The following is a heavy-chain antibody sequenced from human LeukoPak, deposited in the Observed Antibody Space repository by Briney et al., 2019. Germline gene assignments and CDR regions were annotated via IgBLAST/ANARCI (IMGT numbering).Heavy chain of an antibody. Sequence: PGGSLRLSCAASGFTVSSNYMSWVRQAPGKELEWVSVIYSGGSTYYADSVKGRFTISRDNSKNTLYLQMNSLRAEDTAVYYCARVSYDTLDYWGQGTLVTVSS. D-gene: IGHD3-22*01. CDR3: ARVSYDTLDY. CDR1: GFTVSSNY. J-gene: IGHJ4*02. V-gene: IGHV3-53*01. CDR2: IYSGGST.